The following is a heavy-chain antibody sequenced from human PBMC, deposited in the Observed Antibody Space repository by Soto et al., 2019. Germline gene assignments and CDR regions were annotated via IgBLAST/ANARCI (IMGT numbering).Heavy chain of an antibody. V-gene: IGHV1-3*01. CDR2: IKAGNGDT. CDR3: AMSENDYSTFDY. CDR1: GYTFTRNA. Sequence: QVQLVQSGAEVKKPGASVKVSCKASGYTFTRNAIHWVRKAPGQRLEWIGRIKAGNGDTKYSQKFQDRVTITRETSASAAYMEMSPLGSEDPSVYCCAMSENDYSTFDYWGQGTLVTVSS. D-gene: IGHD3-16*01. J-gene: IGHJ4*02.